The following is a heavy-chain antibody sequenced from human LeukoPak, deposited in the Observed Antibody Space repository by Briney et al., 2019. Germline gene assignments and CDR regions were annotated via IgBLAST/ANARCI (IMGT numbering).Heavy chain of an antibody. J-gene: IGHJ5*02. CDR3: APSMAGFNWFDP. V-gene: IGHV3-74*01. Sequence: GGSLRLSCAASASTFSSNWMHWVRQAPGKGLVWVSRISKDGSSTSYADSVKGRFTISRDNAKNTLYLQMSSLTAEDTAVYYCAPSMAGFNWFDPWGRGTLVTVSS. D-gene: IGHD6-19*01. CDR1: ASTFSSNW. CDR2: ISKDGSST.